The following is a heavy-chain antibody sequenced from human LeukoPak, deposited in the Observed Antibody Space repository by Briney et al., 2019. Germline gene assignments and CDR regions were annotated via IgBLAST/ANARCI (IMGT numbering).Heavy chain of an antibody. V-gene: IGHV5-51*01. D-gene: IGHD4-23*01. CDR1: GYSFTSYW. J-gene: IGHJ4*02. Sequence: GESLKISCKASGYSFTSYWIGWVRQMPGKGLEWVGITHPGDSDTRCTPSFQGQVTVSADVSTTTAYLQWSSLKTSDTAMYYCTRRIYGGNHDLDYWGQGTLVTVSS. CDR3: TRRIYGGNHDLDY. CDR2: THPGDSDT.